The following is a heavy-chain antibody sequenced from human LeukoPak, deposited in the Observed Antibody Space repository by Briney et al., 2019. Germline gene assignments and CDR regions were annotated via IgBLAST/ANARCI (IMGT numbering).Heavy chain of an antibody. Sequence: GASVKVSCKASGYTFTSYGISWVRQAPGQGLEWMGGISPNNGKTNYAQKLQGRVTMTTDTSTSTAYMELRSLRSDDTAVYYCARDIVVVVANHDAFDIWGQGTMVTVSS. CDR2: ISPNNGKT. J-gene: IGHJ3*02. V-gene: IGHV1-18*01. CDR1: GYTFTSYG. D-gene: IGHD2-15*01. CDR3: ARDIVVVVANHDAFDI.